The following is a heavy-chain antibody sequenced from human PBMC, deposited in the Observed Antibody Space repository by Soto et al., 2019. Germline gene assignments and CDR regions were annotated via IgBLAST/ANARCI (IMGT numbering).Heavy chain of an antibody. D-gene: IGHD3-9*01. CDR3: ASMYYDILTGYYGPLDV. CDR2: ISSSSSYI. Sequence: VGSLRLSCAASGFTFSSYSMNWVRQAPGKGLEWVSSISSSSSYIYYADSVKGRFTISRDNAKNSLYLQMNSLRAEDTAVYYCASMYYDILTGYYGPLDVWGQGTTVTVSS. J-gene: IGHJ6*02. V-gene: IGHV3-21*01. CDR1: GFTFSSYS.